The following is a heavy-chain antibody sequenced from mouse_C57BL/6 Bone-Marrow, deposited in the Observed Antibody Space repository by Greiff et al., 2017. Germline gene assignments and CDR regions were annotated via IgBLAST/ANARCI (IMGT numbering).Heavy chain of an antibody. D-gene: IGHD1-1*01. J-gene: IGHJ3*01. CDR2: IDPSDSYT. Sequence: QVQLQQPGAELVKPGASVKLSCKASGYTFTSYWLQWVKQRPGQGLEWIGEIDPSDSYTNYNQKFKGKATLTVDTSSSTAYMQLSSLTSEDSAVYYCAVYYYGSSYGGGLAYWGQGTLVTVSA. CDR3: AVYYYGSSYGGGLAY. V-gene: IGHV1-50*01. CDR1: GYTFTSYW.